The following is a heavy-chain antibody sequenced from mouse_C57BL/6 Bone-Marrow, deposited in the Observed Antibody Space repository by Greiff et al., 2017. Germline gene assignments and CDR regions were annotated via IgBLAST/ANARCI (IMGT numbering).Heavy chain of an antibody. CDR3: AGKNCAMDY. Sequence: EVQLVESGGGLVKPGWSLKLSCAASGFTFSSYAMSWVRQTPIKRLEWVATISDGGSYTYYPDNVKGRFTFSRDNAKNNLYLQMSHLKSEDTAMYYCAGKNCAMDYWGQGTTVTVSS. CDR2: ISDGGSYT. CDR1: GFTFSSYA. J-gene: IGHJ4*01. V-gene: IGHV5-4*01.